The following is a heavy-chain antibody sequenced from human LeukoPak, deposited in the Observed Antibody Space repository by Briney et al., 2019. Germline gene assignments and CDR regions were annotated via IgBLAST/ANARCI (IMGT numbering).Heavy chain of an antibody. V-gene: IGHV1-8*02. D-gene: IGHD5-24*01. CDR3: ARGDGYNYCDY. J-gene: IGHJ4*02. CDR2: MNPNSGNT. CDR1: GGTFSSYA. Sequence: ASVKVSCKASGGTFSSYAISWVRQATGQGLEWMGWMNPNSGNTGYAQKFQGRVTMTRNTSISTAYMELSSLRSEDTAVYYCARGDGYNYCDYWGQGTLVTVSS.